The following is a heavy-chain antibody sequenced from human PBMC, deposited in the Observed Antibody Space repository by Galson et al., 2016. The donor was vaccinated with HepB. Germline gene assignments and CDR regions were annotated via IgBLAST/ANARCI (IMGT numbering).Heavy chain of an antibody. CDR2: FIPENVET. CDR3: ATEDPVGATAFEF. D-gene: IGHD1-26*01. V-gene: IGHV1-24*01. J-gene: IGHJ4*02. Sequence: SVKVSCKVAGHTLSELSMHWVRQAPGKGLEWMGGFIPENVETIYAQNLQGRITITEDTSTNTAYMELNSLRSEDTAVYYCATEDPVGATAFEFWGQGTLVTVSS. CDR1: GHTLSELS.